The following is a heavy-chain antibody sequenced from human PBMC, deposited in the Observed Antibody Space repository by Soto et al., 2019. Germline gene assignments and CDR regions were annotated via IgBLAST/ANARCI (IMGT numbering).Heavy chain of an antibody. Sequence: QITLNESGPTQVKPRQTLTLTCTFSGFSLTTSGVGVGWIRQSPGKAPEWLALIYWADDKRYSPSRTSRLTITKDTSKNQVVLTMAELDPADTATYYCAHIVLRKVFGLVTTTVIYFDFWGQGTPVAVSS. V-gene: IGHV2-5*02. CDR1: GFSLTTSGVG. CDR3: AHIVLRKVFGLVTTTVIYFDF. D-gene: IGHD3-3*01. J-gene: IGHJ4*02. CDR2: IYWADDK.